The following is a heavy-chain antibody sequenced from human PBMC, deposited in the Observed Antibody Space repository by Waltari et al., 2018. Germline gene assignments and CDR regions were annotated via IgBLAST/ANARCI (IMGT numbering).Heavy chain of an antibody. V-gene: IGHV3-48*01. CDR1: GFTFSSYS. CDR3: ARGRNNGRSGYDI. D-gene: IGHD3-22*01. CDR2: ISSSSSTI. Sequence: EVQLVDSGGGLVQPGGSVRLSCAASGFTFSSYSMNWVRQAPGKGLEWVSYISSSSSTIYYVDSVKGRFTISRDNADNSLYLQMNSLRAEDTAVYYCARGRNNGRSGYDIWGQGTMVTVSS. J-gene: IGHJ3*02.